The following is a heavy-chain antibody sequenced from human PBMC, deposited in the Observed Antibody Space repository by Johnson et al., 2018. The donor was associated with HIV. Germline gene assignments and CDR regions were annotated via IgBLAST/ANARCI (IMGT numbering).Heavy chain of an antibody. Sequence: QVQLVESGGGLVQPGGSLRLSCAASGFTFSSYAMSWVRQAPGKGLEWVAVISYDGSNKYYADSVKGRLTISRDNAKNSLYLQMNSLRAEDTAVYYCARAPEVRGVDAFDVWGQGTVVTVSS. D-gene: IGHD3-10*01. CDR1: GFTFSSYA. CDR3: ARAPEVRGVDAFDV. J-gene: IGHJ3*01. CDR2: ISYDGSNK. V-gene: IGHV3-30-3*01.